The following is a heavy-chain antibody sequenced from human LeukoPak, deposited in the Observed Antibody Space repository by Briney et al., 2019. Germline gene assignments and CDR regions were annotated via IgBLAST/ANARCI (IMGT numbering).Heavy chain of an antibody. D-gene: IGHD3-9*01. CDR2: ISGGIITT. CDR3: AKMTGLKLTNYGMDV. CDR1: GFTFSTYA. J-gene: IGHJ6*02. V-gene: IGHV3-23*01. Sequence: GGSLRLSCAASGFTFSTYAMSWVRQAPGKGLEWVPAISGGIITTYYTDSVKGRFTISRDNSKHTLALQMDSLRVDDTAVYYCAKMTGLKLTNYGMDVWGQGTTVTVSS.